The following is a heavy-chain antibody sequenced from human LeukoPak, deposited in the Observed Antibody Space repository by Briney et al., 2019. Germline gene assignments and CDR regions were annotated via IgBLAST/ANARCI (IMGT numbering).Heavy chain of an antibody. CDR3: ARTIGYSYGYGYFDY. CDR2: IYYSGST. J-gene: IGHJ4*02. Sequence: SETLSPTCTVSGGSLSSYYWSWIRQPPGKGLEGIGYIYYSGSTNYNPSLKSRVTISVDTSTNQFSLKLSSVTAADTAMYYCARTIGYSYGYGYFDYWGQGTLVTVSS. CDR1: GGSLSSYY. V-gene: IGHV4-59*01. D-gene: IGHD5-18*01.